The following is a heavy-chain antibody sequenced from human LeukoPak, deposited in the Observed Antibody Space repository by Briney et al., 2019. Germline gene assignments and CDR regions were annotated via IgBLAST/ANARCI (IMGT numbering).Heavy chain of an antibody. D-gene: IGHD6-19*01. Sequence: SETLSLTCTVSGGSISSYYWSWIRQPPGKGLEWIGYIYYSGSTNYNPSLKSRVTISVDTSKNQFSLKLSSVTAADTAVYYCARGGQWLVALLFDYWGQGTLVTVSS. CDR1: GGSISSYY. CDR3: ARGGQWLVALLFDY. J-gene: IGHJ4*02. V-gene: IGHV4-59*01. CDR2: IYYSGST.